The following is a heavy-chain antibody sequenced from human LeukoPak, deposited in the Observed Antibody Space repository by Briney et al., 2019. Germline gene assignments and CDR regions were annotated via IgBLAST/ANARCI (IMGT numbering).Heavy chain of an antibody. CDR1: GYNFTSYW. V-gene: IGHV5-51*01. CDR2: IYPGDSDT. Sequence: GESLKISCKGSGYNFTSYWIGWVRQMPGKGLEWMGIIYPGDSDTRYSPSFQGQVTISADKSISAAYLQWSSLKASDTAMYYCARHLEGDTTQYGLDYWGQGTLVTVSS. CDR3: ARHLEGDTTQYGLDY. D-gene: IGHD3-3*01. J-gene: IGHJ4*02.